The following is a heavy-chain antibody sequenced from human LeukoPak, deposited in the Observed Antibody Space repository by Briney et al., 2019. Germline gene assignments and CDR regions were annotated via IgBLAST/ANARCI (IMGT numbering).Heavy chain of an antibody. J-gene: IGHJ4*02. CDR1: GYTFTGYY. CDR3: AREVVVVVAEDY. V-gene: IGHV1-2*02. D-gene: IGHD2-15*01. CDR2: INPNSGST. Sequence: ASVKVSCKASGYTFTGYYMHWVRQAPGQGLEWMGWINPNSGSTKYAQKFQGRVTMTRDTSISTAYMELSRLRADDTAVYYCAREVVVVVAEDYWGQGTLVTVSS.